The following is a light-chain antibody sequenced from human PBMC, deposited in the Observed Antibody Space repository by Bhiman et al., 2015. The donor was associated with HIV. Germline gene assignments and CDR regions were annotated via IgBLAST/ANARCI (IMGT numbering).Light chain of an antibody. Sequence: SYVLTQPPAVSVAPGKTATITCGGNNIESKSVHWYQQKPGQAPVVVIYYDNDRPSGIPERFSGSNSGNTATLTISRVEAGDEADYYCQLWDNSSDHPLVFGTGTKVTVL. CDR3: QLWDNSSDHPLV. CDR1: NIESKS. CDR2: YDN. J-gene: IGLJ1*01. V-gene: IGLV3-21*04.